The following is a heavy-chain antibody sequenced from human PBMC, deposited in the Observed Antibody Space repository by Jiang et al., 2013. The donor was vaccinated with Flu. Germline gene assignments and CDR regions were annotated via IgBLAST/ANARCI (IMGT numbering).Heavy chain of an antibody. CDR2: INAGNGNT. Sequence: KKPGASVKVSCKASGYTFTSYAMHWVRQAPGQRLEWMGWINAGNGNTKYSQKFQGRVTITRDTSASTAYMELSSLRSEDTAVYYCARGLSLGWFGELLSWFDPWGQGTLVTVSS. CDR3: ARGLSLGWFGELLSWFDP. J-gene: IGHJ5*02. D-gene: IGHD3-10*01. CDR1: GYTFTSYA. V-gene: IGHV1-3*01.